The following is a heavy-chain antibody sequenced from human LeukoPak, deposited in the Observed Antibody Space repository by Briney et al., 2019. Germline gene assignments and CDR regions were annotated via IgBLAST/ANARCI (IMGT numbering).Heavy chain of an antibody. CDR2: ISTSGGST. V-gene: IGHV3-23*01. CDR1: GFTFSSYA. J-gene: IGHJ4*02. D-gene: IGHD3-22*01. CDR3: AKDDSSGYGYYFDY. Sequence: GGSLRLSCAASGFTFSSYAMSWARQAPGKGLEWVSTISTSGGSTYHADSVKGRFTISRDNSKNTLYLQMNSLRAEDTAVYYCAKDDSSGYGYYFDYWGQGTLVTASS.